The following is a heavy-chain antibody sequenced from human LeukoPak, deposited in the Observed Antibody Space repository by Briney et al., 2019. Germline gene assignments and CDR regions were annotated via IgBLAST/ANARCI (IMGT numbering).Heavy chain of an antibody. D-gene: IGHD3-22*01. CDR3: AITMIVVAAFDI. CDR1: GYTFTGYY. Sequence: ASVKVSCKASGYTFTGYYMHWVRQAPGQGLEWMGWINPNSGGTNYAQKFQGRVTMTRDTSISTAYMELSRLRSEDTAVYYCAITMIVVAAFDIWGQGTMVTVSS. V-gene: IGHV1-2*02. CDR2: INPNSGGT. J-gene: IGHJ3*02.